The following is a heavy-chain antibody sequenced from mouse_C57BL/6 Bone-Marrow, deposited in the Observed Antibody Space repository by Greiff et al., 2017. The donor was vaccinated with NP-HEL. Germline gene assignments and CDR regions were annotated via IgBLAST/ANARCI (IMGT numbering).Heavy chain of an antibody. CDR2: INPNNGGT. CDR1: GYTFTDYN. D-gene: IGHD1-1*01. V-gene: IGHV1-18*01. Sequence: EVQLQQSGPELVKPGASVKIPCKASGYTFTDYNMDWVKQSHGKSLEWIGDINPNNGGTFYNQKFKGKATLTVDKSSSTAYMELRSLTSEDTAVYYCASTVVAERWDFDVWGTGTTVTVSS. CDR3: ASTVVAERWDFDV. J-gene: IGHJ1*03.